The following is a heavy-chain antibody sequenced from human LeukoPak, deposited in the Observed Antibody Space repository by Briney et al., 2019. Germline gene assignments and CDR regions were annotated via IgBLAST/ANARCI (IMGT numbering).Heavy chain of an antibody. D-gene: IGHD2-8*01. CDR3: AKGGSAYCTNGVCSPRVVAAIDY. J-gene: IGHJ4*02. V-gene: IGHV3-23*01. CDR2: ISSSGGST. Sequence: GGSLRLSCAASGFTFSSYGMSWVRQAPGKGLEWVSVISSSGGSTYHADSVEGRFTISRDNSRNTLYLQMNSLRAEDTGVYYCAKGGSAYCTNGVCSPRVVAAIDYWGQGTLVTVSS. CDR1: GFTFSSYG.